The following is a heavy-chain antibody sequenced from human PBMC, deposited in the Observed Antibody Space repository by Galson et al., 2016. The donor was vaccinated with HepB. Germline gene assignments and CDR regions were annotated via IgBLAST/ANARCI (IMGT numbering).Heavy chain of an antibody. V-gene: IGHV1-18*01. CDR2: ISPYNGDT. CDR1: GYTFTNYG. J-gene: IGHJ4*02. D-gene: IGHD7-27*01. CDR3: ARVGPLGSYDY. Sequence: SVKVSCKASGYTFTNYGITWARQAPGQGLEWMGWISPYNGDTNFAQKFQGRVTMTTDTSTSTVYMELRSLRYDNTAVYFCARVGPLGSYDYWGQGTLVTVFS.